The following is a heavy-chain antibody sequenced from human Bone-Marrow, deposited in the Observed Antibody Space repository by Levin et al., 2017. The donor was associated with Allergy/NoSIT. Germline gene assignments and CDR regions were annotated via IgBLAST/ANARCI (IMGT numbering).Heavy chain of an antibody. V-gene: IGHV3-49*04. D-gene: IGHD3-22*01. Sequence: QPGGSLRLSCTVSGFIFRDYAISWVRQAPGKGLEWVAFIRNKEYGEKTQYAASVQGRFTISRDDSTGIAYPQMNSLTIEDTAVYYCIRGYSGYYAEYFYHWGQGTVVTVSS. CDR1: GFIFRDYA. CDR2: IRNKEYGEKT. CDR3: IRGYSGYYAEYFYH. J-gene: IGHJ1*01.